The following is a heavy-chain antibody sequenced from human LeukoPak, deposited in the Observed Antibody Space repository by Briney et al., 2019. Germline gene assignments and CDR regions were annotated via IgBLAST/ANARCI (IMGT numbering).Heavy chain of an antibody. Sequence: PGGSLRLSCAASGFTVSSNYMSWVRQAPGKGLEWVAVISYDGSNKYYADSVKGRFTFSRDNSKNTLYLQMNSLRAEDTAVYYCARDPNTAPYYYYMDVWGKGTTVTVSS. CDR3: ARDPNTAPYYYYMDV. CDR1: GFTVSSNY. V-gene: IGHV3-30-3*01. D-gene: IGHD5-18*01. J-gene: IGHJ6*03. CDR2: ISYDGSNK.